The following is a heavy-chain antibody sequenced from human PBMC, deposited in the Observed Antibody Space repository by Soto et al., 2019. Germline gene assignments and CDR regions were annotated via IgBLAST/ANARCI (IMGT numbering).Heavy chain of an antibody. V-gene: IGHV4-31*03. Sequence: QVQLQESGPGLVKPSQTLSLTYTVSGGSISSGGYYWSWIRQHPGKGLEWLGYIYYSGSTYYNPSLKSRVTISVDTSKSQFSLKLSSVAAADTAVYYCAREALEVRGVINKGASDPWGQGTVVTVAS. CDR1: GGSISSGGYY. D-gene: IGHD3-10*01. CDR3: AREALEVRGVINKGASDP. CDR2: IYYSGST. J-gene: IGHJ5*02.